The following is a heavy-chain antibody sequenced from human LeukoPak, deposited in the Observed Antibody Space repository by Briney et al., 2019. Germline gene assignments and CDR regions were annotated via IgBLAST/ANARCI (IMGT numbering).Heavy chain of an antibody. V-gene: IGHV4-39*01. D-gene: IGHD2-2*02. J-gene: IGHJ4*02. CDR2: IYYSGST. Sequence: SETLSLTCTVSGGSISSSSYYWGWIRQPPGKGLEWIGSIYYSGSTYYNPSLKSRVTISVDTSKNKFSLKLSSVTAADTAVYYCASGDCSSTSCYNFDYWGQGTLVTVSS. CDR1: GGSISSSSYY. CDR3: ASGDCSSTSCYNFDY.